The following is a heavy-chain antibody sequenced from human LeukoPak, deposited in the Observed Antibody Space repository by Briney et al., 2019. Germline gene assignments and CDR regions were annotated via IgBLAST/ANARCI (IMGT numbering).Heavy chain of an antibody. J-gene: IGHJ3*02. CDR3: ARDWADGDYYAFDI. CDR2: IYSGGST. D-gene: IGHD4-17*01. V-gene: IGHV3-53*01. Sequence: GGSLRLSCAASGFTVSSNYISWVRQAPGKGLEWVSVIYSGGSTYYADSVKGRFTISRDNSKNTLYLQMNSLRAEDTAVYYCARDWADGDYYAFDIWGQGTMVTVSS. CDR1: GFTVSSNY.